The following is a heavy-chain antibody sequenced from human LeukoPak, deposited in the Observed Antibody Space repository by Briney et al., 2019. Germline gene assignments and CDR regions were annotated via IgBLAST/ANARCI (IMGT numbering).Heavy chain of an antibody. CDR3: AKSGLNRFDY. Sequence: GGSLRLSCAAYGLTFSSYEMNWVRQAPGKGPEWVSSITSSSRYIYYADSVKGRFTISRDDSKNTLYLQMNSLRAEDTAVYYCAKSGLNRFDYWGQGTLVTVSS. CDR2: ITSSSRYI. CDR1: GLTFSSYE. D-gene: IGHD2-15*01. V-gene: IGHV3-21*04. J-gene: IGHJ4*02.